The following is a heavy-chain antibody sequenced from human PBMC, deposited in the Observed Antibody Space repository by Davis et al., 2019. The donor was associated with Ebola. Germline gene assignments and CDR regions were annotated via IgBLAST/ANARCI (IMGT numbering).Heavy chain of an antibody. Sequence: AASVKVSCKASGYTFTSYGISWVRQAPGQGLEWMGWISPYNGNTDYAQKLQGRVTMTTDTSTGTAYMELRSLRSDDTAVYFCARTSIVGTTTTASDIWGQGTLVTVSS. CDR3: ARTSIVGTTTTASDI. CDR1: GYTFTSYG. D-gene: IGHD1-26*01. CDR2: ISPYNGNT. V-gene: IGHV1-18*01. J-gene: IGHJ3*02.